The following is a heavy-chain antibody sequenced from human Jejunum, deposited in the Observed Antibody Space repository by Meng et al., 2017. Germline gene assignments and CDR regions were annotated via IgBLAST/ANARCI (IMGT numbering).Heavy chain of an antibody. CDR1: GGSITTGW. D-gene: IGHD5-12*01. CDR3: ARGATGTRPFDY. J-gene: IGHJ4*02. V-gene: IGHV4-4*02. Sequence: QVDGEGAGPGLVKPWGTLSLTCAVYGGSITTGWWNWVRQPPGKGLEWSGEIWHSGASNYNPSLRSRVTISVDKSKNQLSLELASLTAADTAVYYCARGATGTRPFDYWGQGTLVTVSS. CDR2: IWHSGAS.